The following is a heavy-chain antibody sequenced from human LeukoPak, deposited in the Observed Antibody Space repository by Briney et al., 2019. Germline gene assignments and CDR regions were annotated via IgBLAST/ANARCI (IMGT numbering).Heavy chain of an antibody. CDR2: INPNSGGT. V-gene: IGHV1-2*02. Sequence: ASVKVSCKSSGYTFTGYYIHWVRQAPGQGLEWMGWINPNSGGTNYAQKFQGRVTMTRDTSISTVYMELSRLISDDTAVYYCARVKSFAGYYIGYWGQGTLVTVSS. CDR3: ARVKSFAGYYIGY. D-gene: IGHD3-9*01. J-gene: IGHJ4*02. CDR1: GYTFTGYY.